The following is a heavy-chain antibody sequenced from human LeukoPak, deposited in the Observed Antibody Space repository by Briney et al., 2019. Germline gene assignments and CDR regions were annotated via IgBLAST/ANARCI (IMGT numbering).Heavy chain of an antibody. V-gene: IGHV3-53*01. CDR1: GFTVSSYY. J-gene: IGHJ4*02. CDR2: IHSGGST. CDR3: ATSSTIVIVPPAPGHGFDY. D-gene: IGHD2-2*01. Sequence: GGSLRLSCAASGFTVSSYYMSWVRQAPGTGPEWISVIHSGGSTYYTDSVKGRFTISRDNSKNTLYLQMNSLRAEDTAVYYCATSSTIVIVPPAPGHGFDYWGQGTLLTVSS.